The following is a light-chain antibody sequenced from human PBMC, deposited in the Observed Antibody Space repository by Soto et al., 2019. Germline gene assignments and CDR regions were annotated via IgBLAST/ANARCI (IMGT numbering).Light chain of an antibody. Sequence: QSVLTQPPSVSGSPGQSVTISCTGSSNDVASNYRVSWYQQPPGTAPKLVIYGVTNRPSGVPDRFSGSRSGNTASLTISGLQAEDEADYFCTSNSDSSAYVSGTGTMVTVL. J-gene: IGLJ1*01. CDR1: SNDVASNYR. CDR3: TSNSDSSAYV. CDR2: GVT. V-gene: IGLV2-18*02.